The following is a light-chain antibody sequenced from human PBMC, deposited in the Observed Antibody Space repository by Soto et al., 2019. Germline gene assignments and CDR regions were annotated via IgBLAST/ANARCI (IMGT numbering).Light chain of an antibody. CDR1: SSDVGGYYY. J-gene: IGLJ1*01. CDR3: SSYAGTNTPYV. CDR2: EVS. Sequence: QSVLTQPPSASGSPGRSVTISCTGTSSDVGGYYYVSWYQQHPGKAPKLMIYEVSKRPSGVPDRFSGSKSGNTASLTVSGLQAEDEADYYCSSYAGTNTPYVFGTGTKVTVL. V-gene: IGLV2-8*01.